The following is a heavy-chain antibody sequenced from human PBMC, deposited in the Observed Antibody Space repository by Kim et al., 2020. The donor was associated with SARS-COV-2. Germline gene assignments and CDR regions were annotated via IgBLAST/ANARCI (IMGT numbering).Heavy chain of an antibody. CDR3: ATATIFGVVSWFDP. Sequence: AQKFQGRVTMTEDTSTATAYMELSSLRSEDTAVYYCATATIFGVVSWFDPWGQGTLVTVSS. V-gene: IGHV1-24*01. J-gene: IGHJ5*02. D-gene: IGHD3-3*01.